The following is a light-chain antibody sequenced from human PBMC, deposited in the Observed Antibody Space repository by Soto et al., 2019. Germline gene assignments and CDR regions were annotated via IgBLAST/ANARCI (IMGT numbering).Light chain of an antibody. J-gene: IGLJ2*01. Sequence: QSVLTQPPSVSAAPGQKVTISCSGSSSNIGNNYVSWYQQLPGTAPKLLIYDNNKRPSGITDRFSGSKSGTSATLGITGRQTGDEADYYCGTWDSSLSAGVFGGGTKLTVL. CDR1: SSNIGNNY. V-gene: IGLV1-51*01. CDR2: DNN. CDR3: GTWDSSLSAGV.